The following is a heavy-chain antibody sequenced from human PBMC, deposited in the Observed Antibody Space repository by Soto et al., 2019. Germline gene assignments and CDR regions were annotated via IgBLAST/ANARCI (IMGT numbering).Heavy chain of an antibody. V-gene: IGHV1-2*04. CDR1: GYSFTDYH. D-gene: IGHD2-8*01. Sequence: GASVKVSCKASGYSFTDYHIHWVRQAPGQGLEWLGRINPKSGGTSTAQKFQGWVTMTTDTSISTASMELTRLTSDDAAIYYCARGDSTDCSNGVCSFFYNHDMDVWGQGTTVTVSS. CDR2: INPKSGGT. CDR3: ARGDSTDCSNGVCSFFYNHDMDV. J-gene: IGHJ6*02.